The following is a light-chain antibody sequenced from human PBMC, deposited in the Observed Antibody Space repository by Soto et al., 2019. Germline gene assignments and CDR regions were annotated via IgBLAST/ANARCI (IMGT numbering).Light chain of an antibody. V-gene: IGKV3-20*01. CDR3: QRFNSDPPT. CDR2: GAS. CDR1: QSVSNNY. Sequence: EIVLTQSPGTLSLSPGERATLSCRASQSVSNNYLAWYQQKPGQAPRLLIYGASNRATGIPDRFSGSGSGTDFTLTISSLQPEDVATYYCQRFNSDPPTFGQGTKVAIK. J-gene: IGKJ1*01.